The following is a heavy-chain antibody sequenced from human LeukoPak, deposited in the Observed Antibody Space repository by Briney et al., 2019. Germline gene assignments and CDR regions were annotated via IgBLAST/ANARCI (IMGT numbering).Heavy chain of an antibody. CDR3: ASVYYDILTGYYRLDY. J-gene: IGHJ4*02. CDR1: GYTFTSYG. CDR2: ISAYNGNT. V-gene: IGHV1-18*01. Sequence: GASVKVSCKASGYTFTSYGISWVRQAPGQGLEWMGWISAYNGNTNYAQKLQGRVTMTTDTSTSTAYMELRSLRSDDTAVYHCASVYYDILTGYYRLDYWGQGTLVTVSS. D-gene: IGHD3-9*01.